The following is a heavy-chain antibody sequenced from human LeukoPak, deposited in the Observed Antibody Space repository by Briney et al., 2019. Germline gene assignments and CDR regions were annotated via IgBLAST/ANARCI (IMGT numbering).Heavy chain of an antibody. CDR1: GFTFSSYA. V-gene: IGHV3-23*01. Sequence: GGSLRLSCAASGFTFSSYAMSWVRQAPGKGLEWVSAISGSGGSTYYADSVKGRFTISRDNSKNTLYLQMNSLRAEDTAVYYCAKESGLYYYGSSGSLDYWGQGTLVTVSS. D-gene: IGHD3-22*01. CDR3: AKESGLYYYGSSGSLDY. J-gene: IGHJ4*02. CDR2: ISGSGGST.